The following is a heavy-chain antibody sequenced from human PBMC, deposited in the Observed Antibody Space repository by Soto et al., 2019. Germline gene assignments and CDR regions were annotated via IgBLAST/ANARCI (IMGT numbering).Heavy chain of an antibody. V-gene: IGHV3-23*01. CDR1: GFTFSSYA. D-gene: IGHD6-13*01. J-gene: IGHJ5*02. Sequence: GGSLRLSCAASGFTFSSYAMSWVRQAPGKGLEWVSAISGSGSSIYYADSVKGRFTISRDNAKNTLYLQMNSLRAEDTAVYYCARHPERIAQIGWFDLWGQGTLVTVSS. CDR2: ISGSGSSI. CDR3: ARHPERIAQIGWFDL.